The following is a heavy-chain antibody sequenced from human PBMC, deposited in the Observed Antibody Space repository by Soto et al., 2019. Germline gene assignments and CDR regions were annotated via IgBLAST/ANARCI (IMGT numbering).Heavy chain of an antibody. CDR1: GGSISSSSYY. V-gene: IGHV4-39*01. CDR2: IYYSGST. Sequence: SETLSLTCTVSGGSISSSSYYWGWIRQPPGKGLEWIGSIYYSGSTYYNPSLKSRVTISVDTSKNQFSLKLSSVTAADTAVYCCAGPATYYYYGMDVWGQGTTVTVSS. D-gene: IGHD6-25*01. CDR3: AGPATYYYYGMDV. J-gene: IGHJ6*02.